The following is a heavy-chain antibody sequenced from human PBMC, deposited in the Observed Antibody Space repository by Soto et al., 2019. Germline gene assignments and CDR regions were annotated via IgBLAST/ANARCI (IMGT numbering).Heavy chain of an antibody. CDR3: ARVPGALVVVAATLAWFDP. J-gene: IGHJ5*02. CDR2: ISTYSGNT. D-gene: IGHD2-15*01. V-gene: IGHV1-18*04. Sequence: GASVKVSCKASGYTFTSYGISWVRQAPGQGLEWMGRISTYSGNTNYAQKLQGRVTMTTDTSTSTAYMELRSLRSDDTAVYYCARVPGALVVVAATLAWFDPWGQGTLVTVSS. CDR1: GYTFTSYG.